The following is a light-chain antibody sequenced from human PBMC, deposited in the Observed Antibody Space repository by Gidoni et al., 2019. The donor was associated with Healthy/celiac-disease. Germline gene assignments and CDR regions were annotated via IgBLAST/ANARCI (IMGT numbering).Light chain of an antibody. CDR2: DDS. J-gene: IGLJ1*01. V-gene: IGLV3-21*02. CDR1: NIGTKI. Sequence: SYVLTQPPSVSVAPGQTARITCGGNNIGTKIVPWYQQKPGQAPVLVVYDDSDRPSGIPERFSGSNSGSTATLTISRVEAGDEADYYCQVWDSSSDHYVFGTGTKVTVL. CDR3: QVWDSSSDHYV.